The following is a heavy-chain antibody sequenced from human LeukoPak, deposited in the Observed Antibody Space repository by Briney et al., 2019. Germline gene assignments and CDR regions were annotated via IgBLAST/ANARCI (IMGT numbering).Heavy chain of an antibody. CDR2: ISYDGSNK. D-gene: IGHD3-10*01. V-gene: IGHV3-30-3*01. J-gene: IGHJ4*02. Sequence: PGGSLRLSCAASGFTFSSYAMHWVRQAPGKGLEWVAVISYDGSNKYYADSVKSRFTISRDNSKNTLYLQMNSLRAEDTAVYYCARARGAATSGFDYWGQGTLVTVSS. CDR1: GFTFSSYA. CDR3: ARARGAATSGFDY.